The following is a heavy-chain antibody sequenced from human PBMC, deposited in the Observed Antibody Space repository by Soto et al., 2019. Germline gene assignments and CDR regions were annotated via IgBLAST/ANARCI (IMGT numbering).Heavy chain of an antibody. Sequence: PSQTLSLTCAVYGGSFSGYYWSCIRKPPGKGLEWIGEINHSGSTNYNPSLKSRVTISVDTSKNQFSLKLSSVTAADTAVYYCRFEDAGDWLFTGHAFDIWGQGTMVTVSS. CDR3: RFEDAGDWLFTGHAFDI. CDR2: INHSGST. J-gene: IGHJ3*02. V-gene: IGHV4-34*01. CDR1: GGSFSGYY. D-gene: IGHD3-9*01.